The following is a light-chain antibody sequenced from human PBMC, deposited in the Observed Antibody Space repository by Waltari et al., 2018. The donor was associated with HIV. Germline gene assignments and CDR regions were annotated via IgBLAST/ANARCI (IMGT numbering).Light chain of an antibody. Sequence: SYELTQPPSVSVSPGKTASITCSGDKLGDKYACWYQQKPGQSPVLGIYQDSKRPSGIPGRFSGSNSGNTATLTISGTQAMDEADYYCQAWDSSTVVFGGGTKLTVL. CDR3: QAWDSSTVV. V-gene: IGLV3-1*01. J-gene: IGLJ2*01. CDR1: KLGDKY. CDR2: QDS.